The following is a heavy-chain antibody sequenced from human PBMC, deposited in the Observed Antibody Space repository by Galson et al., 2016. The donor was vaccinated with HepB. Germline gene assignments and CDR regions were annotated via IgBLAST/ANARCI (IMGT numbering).Heavy chain of an antibody. V-gene: IGHV3-33*06. D-gene: IGHD4-11*01. J-gene: IGHJ4*02. CDR3: AKSVNKGSFDY. Sequence: SLRLSCAASGFTFSSYGMHWVRQAPGKGLEWVAAIWYDGGNKKYADSVKGRFTISRDNSKNTLYLQMNSLRAEDTAVYYCAKSVNKGSFDYWGQGTLVTVSS. CDR1: GFTFSSYG. CDR2: IWYDGGNK.